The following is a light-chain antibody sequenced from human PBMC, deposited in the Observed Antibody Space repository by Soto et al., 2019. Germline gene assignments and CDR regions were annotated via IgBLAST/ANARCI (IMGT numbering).Light chain of an antibody. CDR3: QQYDNWPPLT. CDR2: GAS. V-gene: IGKV3-15*01. J-gene: IGKJ4*01. Sequence: EIVMTQSPATLSVSPGERATFSCRASQSVRSNLAWYQQKPGQAPRLLIYGASTRATGVPARFSGSGAETDFTLTINSLQSEDFAVYYCQQYDNWPPLTFGGGTKVEIK. CDR1: QSVRSN.